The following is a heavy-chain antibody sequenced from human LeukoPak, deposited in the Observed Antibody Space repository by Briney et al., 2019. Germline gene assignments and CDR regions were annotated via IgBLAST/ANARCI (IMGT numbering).Heavy chain of an antibody. CDR2: IYYSGST. V-gene: IGHV4-59*08. J-gene: IGHJ5*02. Sequence: NSSETLSLTCTVSGGSISSYYWSWVRQPPGKGLEWIGYIYYSGSTNYNPSLKSRVTISVDTSKNQFSLKLSSVTAADTAVYYCARQLAAAGRGQPPGAFDPWGQGTLVTVSS. CDR3: ARQLAAAGRGQPPGAFDP. D-gene: IGHD6-13*01. CDR1: GGSISSYY.